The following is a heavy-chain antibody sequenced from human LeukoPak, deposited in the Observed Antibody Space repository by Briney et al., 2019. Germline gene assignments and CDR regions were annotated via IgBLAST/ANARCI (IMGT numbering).Heavy chain of an antibody. Sequence: GGSLRLSCAASGFTLSSYAMSWVRQAPGKGLESVSAISGSGGSTYYADSVKGRFTISRDNSKKPLSMQMNSLRAEDTAVYYCAKVGYGDYGYFDLWGRGTLVTVSS. D-gene: IGHD4-17*01. CDR3: AKVGYGDYGYFDL. V-gene: IGHV3-23*01. CDR2: ISGSGGST. J-gene: IGHJ2*01. CDR1: GFTLSSYA.